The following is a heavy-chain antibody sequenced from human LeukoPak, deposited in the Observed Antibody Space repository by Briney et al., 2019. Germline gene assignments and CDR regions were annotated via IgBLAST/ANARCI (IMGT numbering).Heavy chain of an antibody. V-gene: IGHV4-59*01. D-gene: IGHD3-16*01. CDR2: IYYSGST. J-gene: IGHJ4*02. Sequence: PSETLSLTCTVSGGSISSYYWSWIRQPPGKGLEWIGYIYYSGSTNYNPSLKGRVTISVDTTKNQFSLKLSSVTAADTAVYYCARVGGEWTHRRYFDYWGQGTLVTVSS. CDR3: ARVGGEWTHRRYFDY. CDR1: GGSISSYY.